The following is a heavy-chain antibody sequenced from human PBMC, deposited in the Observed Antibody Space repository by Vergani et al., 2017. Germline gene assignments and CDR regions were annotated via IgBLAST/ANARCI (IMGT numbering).Heavy chain of an antibody. CDR3: ARDTVTGSRYFDY. V-gene: IGHV3-30*02. Sequence: QVQLVESGGGVVQPGGSLRLSCGASGFTFSNYGMHWVRQAPGKGLEWVAFIQYDGSDIFYADFVEGRFTISRDNSKNTLFLQMNSLRPEDTAVYYCARDTVTGSRYFDYWGQGTLVTVSS. J-gene: IGHJ4*02. CDR1: GFTFSNYG. CDR2: IQYDGSDI. D-gene: IGHD6-19*01.